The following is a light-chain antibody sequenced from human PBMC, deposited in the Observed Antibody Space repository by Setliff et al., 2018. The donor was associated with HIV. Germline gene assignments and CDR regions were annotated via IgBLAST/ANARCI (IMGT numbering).Light chain of an antibody. CDR1: SSDVGGYDF. Sequence: QSALIQPASVSGSPGQSITISCIGTSSDVGGYDFVSWYQQRPGKAPKLIIFDVSERPSGVSYRFSGSKSGNTAPLTISGLQTEDEADYFCASYRSPATYVFGIGTTVTVL. CDR2: DVS. CDR3: ASYRSPATYV. J-gene: IGLJ1*01. V-gene: IGLV2-14*03.